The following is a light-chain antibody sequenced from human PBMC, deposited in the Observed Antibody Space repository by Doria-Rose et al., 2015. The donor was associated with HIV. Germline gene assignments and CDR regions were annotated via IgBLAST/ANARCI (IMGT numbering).Light chain of an antibody. J-gene: IGKJ3*01. CDR3: QQYYDTPS. V-gene: IGKV4-1*01. CDR1: QSLLYTSKHY. Sequence: TQPPESLGMSLGERATLNCKSNQSLLYTSKHYLAWYQQQPGQPPTLLIYWASTQQSGVPARFSGSGSGTDFTLTISSLEAEDVAVYYCQQYYDTPSFGPGTTVDIK. CDR2: WAS.